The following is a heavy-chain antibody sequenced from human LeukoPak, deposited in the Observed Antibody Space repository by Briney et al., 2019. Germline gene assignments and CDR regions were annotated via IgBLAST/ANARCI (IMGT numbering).Heavy chain of an antibody. CDR1: GGSFSGYY. Sequence: SETLSLTCAVYGGSFSGYYWSWIRQPPGKGLEWIGEINHSGSTNYNPSLKSRVTISVDTSKNQFSLKLSSVTAADTAVYYCARGFSQLWSADWGQGTLVTVSS. CDR2: INHSGST. V-gene: IGHV4-34*01. D-gene: IGHD5-18*01. J-gene: IGHJ4*02. CDR3: ARGFSQLWSAD.